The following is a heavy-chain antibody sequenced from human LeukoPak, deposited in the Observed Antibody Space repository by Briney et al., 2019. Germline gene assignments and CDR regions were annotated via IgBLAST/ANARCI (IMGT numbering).Heavy chain of an antibody. CDR2: IYTSGST. V-gene: IGHV4-4*07. D-gene: IGHD4-17*01. Sequence: PSETLSLTCTVSGGSISSYYWSWIRQPAGKGLEWIGRIYTSGSTNYNPSLKSRVTISVDTSKNQFSLSLSSVTVADTAVYYCARAGTNLGDYDFWGQGTLVTVSS. J-gene: IGHJ4*02. CDR1: GGSISSYY. CDR3: ARAGTNLGDYDF.